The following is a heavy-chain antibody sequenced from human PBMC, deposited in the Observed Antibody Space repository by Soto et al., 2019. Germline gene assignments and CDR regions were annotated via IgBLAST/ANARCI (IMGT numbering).Heavy chain of an antibody. CDR3: ARDIENYYDSSGYYI. CDR2: IYYSGST. CDR1: GGSVSSGSYY. J-gene: IGHJ3*02. V-gene: IGHV4-61*01. Sequence: SETLSLTCTVSGGSVSSGSYYWSWIRQPPGKGLEWIGYIYYSGSTNYNPSLKSRVTISVDTSKNQFSLKLSSVTAADTAVYYCARDIENYYDSSGYYIWGQGTMVT. D-gene: IGHD3-22*01.